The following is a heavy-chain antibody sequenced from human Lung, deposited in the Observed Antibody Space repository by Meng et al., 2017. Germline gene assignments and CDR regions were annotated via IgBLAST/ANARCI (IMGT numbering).Heavy chain of an antibody. J-gene: IGHJ4*02. CDR1: GGSISSGGYY. D-gene: IGHD3-22*01. Sequence: QVQLQESGPGLVKPSQTLSLTCTVSGGSISSGGYYWSWIRQYPGKGLEWIGYIYYSGSTYYNPSLRTRVTISLDTSKNQFSPKLSSVTAADTAVYYCVGTIGYYYAMAYWGQGTLVTVSS. CDR2: IYYSGST. CDR3: VGTIGYYYAMAY. V-gene: IGHV4-31*03.